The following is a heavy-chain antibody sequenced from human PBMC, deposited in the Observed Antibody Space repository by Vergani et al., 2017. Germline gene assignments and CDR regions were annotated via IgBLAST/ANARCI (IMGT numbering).Heavy chain of an antibody. CDR3: ARDQGDIVVVPAAIRYNYYMDG. D-gene: IGHD2-2*01. V-gene: IGHV3-30-3*01. Sequence: QVQLVESGGGVVQPGRSLRLSCAASGFTFSSYAMHWVRQAPGKGLEWVAVISYDGSNKYYADSVKGRFTISRDNSKNTLYLQMNSLRAEDTAVYYCARDQGDIVVVPAAIRYNYYMDGWGKGTTVTVSS. J-gene: IGHJ6*03. CDR2: ISYDGSNK. CDR1: GFTFSSYA.